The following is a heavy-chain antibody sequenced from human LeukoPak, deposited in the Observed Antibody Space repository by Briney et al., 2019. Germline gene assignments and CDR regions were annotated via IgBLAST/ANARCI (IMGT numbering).Heavy chain of an antibody. J-gene: IGHJ4*02. CDR2: IASDGTT. CDR3: TKEKGPPYFDY. CDR1: GFTFNTYA. Sequence: PGGSLRLSCAVSGFTFNTYAMSWVRRAPGKGPEWVSAIASDGTTYYTDSVKGRFTIARDNSRNTVYLQMNNLRADGTAVYYCTKEKGPPYFDYWGQGTLVTV. V-gene: IGHV3-23*01.